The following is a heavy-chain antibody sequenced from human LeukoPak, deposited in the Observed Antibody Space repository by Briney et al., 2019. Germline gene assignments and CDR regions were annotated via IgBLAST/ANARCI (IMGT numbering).Heavy chain of an antibody. V-gene: IGHV1-18*01. Sequence: ASVKVSCKASGYTFTSYGISWVRQAPGQGLEWMGWISAYNGNTNYAQKLQGRVTMTEDTSTDTAYMELSSLRSEDTAVYYCAIRYCSSTSCYNENWFDPWGQGTLVTVSS. CDR1: GYTFTSYG. CDR3: AIRYCSSTSCYNENWFDP. J-gene: IGHJ5*02. CDR2: ISAYNGNT. D-gene: IGHD2-2*02.